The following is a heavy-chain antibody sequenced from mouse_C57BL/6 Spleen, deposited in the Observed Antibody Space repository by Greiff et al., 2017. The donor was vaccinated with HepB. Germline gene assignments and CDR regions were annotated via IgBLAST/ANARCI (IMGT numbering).Heavy chain of an antibody. CDR1: GYSFTGYY. Sequence: EVQGVESGPELVKPGASVKISCKASGYSFTGYYMNWVKQSPEKSLEWIGEINPSTGGTTYNQKFKAKATLTVDKSSSTAYMQLKSLTSEDSAVYYCARKGRSIYDGYYFDYWGQGTTLTVSS. V-gene: IGHV1-42*01. CDR3: ARKGRSIYDGYYFDY. CDR2: INPSTGGT. D-gene: IGHD2-3*01. J-gene: IGHJ2*01.